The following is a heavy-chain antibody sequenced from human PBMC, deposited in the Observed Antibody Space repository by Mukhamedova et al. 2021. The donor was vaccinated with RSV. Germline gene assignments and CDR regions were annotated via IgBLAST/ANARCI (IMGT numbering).Heavy chain of an antibody. D-gene: IGHD3-22*01. V-gene: IGHV3-73*01. J-gene: IGHJ4*02. CDR2: KGKNYAT. CDR3: TSSTMNYYVLFDS. Sequence: KGKNYATEYGASAKGWFTISRDDSKNTAYLQMNSLETEDTGLYYCTSSTMNYYVLFDSWGQGTLVTFPS.